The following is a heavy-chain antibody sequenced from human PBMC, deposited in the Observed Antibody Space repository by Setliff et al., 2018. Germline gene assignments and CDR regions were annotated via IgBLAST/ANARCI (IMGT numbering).Heavy chain of an antibody. D-gene: IGHD3-22*01. Sequence: ASVKVSCKASGYTFTGYYMHWVRQAPGQGLEWMGWINPNSGGTNYAQKFQGWVTMTRDTSISTAYMELSRLRSDDTAVYYCARAYYYDSSGSINHDAFDIWGQGTMVTVSS. CDR2: INPNSGGT. V-gene: IGHV1-2*04. J-gene: IGHJ3*02. CDR3: ARAYYYDSSGSINHDAFDI. CDR1: GYTFTGYY.